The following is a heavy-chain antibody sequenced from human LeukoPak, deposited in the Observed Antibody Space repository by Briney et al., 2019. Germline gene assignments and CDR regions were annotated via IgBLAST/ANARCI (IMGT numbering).Heavy chain of an antibody. Sequence: ASVKVSCKASGYSFTSYAMHWVRQAPGQRLEWMGWINTGNGNTKYSQEFQGRVTITRDTSASTAYMELSSLRSDDMAVYYCARDGRGNCTNGVCYSWFGADYWGQGTLVTVSS. V-gene: IGHV1-3*03. J-gene: IGHJ4*02. CDR3: ARDGRGNCTNGVCYSWFGADY. CDR2: INTGNGNT. CDR1: GYSFTSYA. D-gene: IGHD2-8*01.